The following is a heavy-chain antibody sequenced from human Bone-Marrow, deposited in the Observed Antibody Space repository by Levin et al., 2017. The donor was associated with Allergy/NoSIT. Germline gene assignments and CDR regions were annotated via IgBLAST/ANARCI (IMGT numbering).Heavy chain of an antibody. CDR2: VDWEDDK. V-gene: IGHV2-70*17. CDR1: GFSLSTHGMC. D-gene: IGHD2-2*01. J-gene: IGHJ4*02. Sequence: GSGPTLVKPTETLTLTCTFSGFSLSTHGMCVSWIRQPPGGALEWLARVDWEDDKFYVASLRTRLTISKDSPRRQVVLTLANVDPADTATYFCARSPASNFGYDIWGPGMEFTVSS. CDR3: ARSPASNFGYDI.